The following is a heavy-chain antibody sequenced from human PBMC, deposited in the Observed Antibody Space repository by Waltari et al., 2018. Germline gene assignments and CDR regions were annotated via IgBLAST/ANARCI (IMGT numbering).Heavy chain of an antibody. V-gene: IGHV4-59*11. Sequence: QVQLQESGPGLVKPSETLSLTCTVSGGSISSHYWSWIRQPPGKGLEWIGYIYYSGSTNYNPSLKRRVTIAVDTSKNQFSLKLSSVTAADTAVYYCARVAVGATTAVYYYYYMDVWGKGTTVTVSS. J-gene: IGHJ6*03. CDR2: IYYSGST. CDR1: GGSISSHY. D-gene: IGHD1-26*01. CDR3: ARVAVGATTAVYYYYYMDV.